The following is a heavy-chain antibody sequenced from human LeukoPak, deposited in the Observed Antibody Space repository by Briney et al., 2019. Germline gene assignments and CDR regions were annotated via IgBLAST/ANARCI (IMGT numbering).Heavy chain of an antibody. J-gene: IGHJ6*02. CDR1: GFTFSSYA. Sequence: GGSLRLSCAASGFTFSSYAMHWVRQAPGKGLEWVAVISYDGSNKYYADSVKGRFTISRDNSKNTLYLQMNSLRAEDTAVYYCARGDTIFGVVISADYYGMDVWGQGTTVTVSS. D-gene: IGHD3-3*01. V-gene: IGHV3-30-3*01. CDR2: ISYDGSNK. CDR3: ARGDTIFGVVISADYYGMDV.